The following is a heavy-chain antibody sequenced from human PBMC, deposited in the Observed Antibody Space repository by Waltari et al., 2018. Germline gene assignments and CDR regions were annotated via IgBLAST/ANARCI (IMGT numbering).Heavy chain of an antibody. CDR2: INHSGST. J-gene: IGHJ4*02. CDR3: ARVNIRYYGGILYFDY. CDR1: GGSFSGYY. D-gene: IGHD4-17*01. Sequence: QVQLQQWGAGLLKPSETLSLTCAVYGGSFSGYYWSWIRQPPGKGLELIGEINHSGSTNYDPAPKSRVTISVDSCKNQFSLKLSSVTAADTAVYYCARVNIRYYGGILYFDYWGQGTLVTVSS. V-gene: IGHV4-34*01.